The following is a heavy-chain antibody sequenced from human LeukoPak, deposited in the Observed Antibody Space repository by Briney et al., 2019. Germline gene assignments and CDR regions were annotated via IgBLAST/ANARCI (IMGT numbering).Heavy chain of an antibody. CDR3: ARETSQRGAHYMDV. D-gene: IGHD3-16*01. Sequence: SETLSLTCTVSGGSISSYYWSWIRQPPGKGLEWIGYIYYSGSTNYNPSLKSRVPISVDTSKNQFSLKLSSVTAADTAVYYCARETSQRGAHYMDVWGKGTTVTISS. J-gene: IGHJ6*03. V-gene: IGHV4-59*01. CDR1: GGSISSYY. CDR2: IYYSGST.